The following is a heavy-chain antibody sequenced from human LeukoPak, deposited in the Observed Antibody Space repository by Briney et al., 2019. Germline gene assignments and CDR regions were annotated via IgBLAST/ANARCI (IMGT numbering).Heavy chain of an antibody. D-gene: IGHD1-26*01. J-gene: IGHJ5*02. Sequence: GGSLRLSCAASGFTFSSYSMNWVRQAPGKGLEWVSSISSSSSYIYYADSVKGRFTISRDNAKNSLYLQMNSLRAEDTAVYYCARVGDSGSYYNWFDPWGQGTLVTVSS. V-gene: IGHV3-21*04. CDR3: ARVGDSGSYYNWFDP. CDR1: GFTFSSYS. CDR2: ISSSSSYI.